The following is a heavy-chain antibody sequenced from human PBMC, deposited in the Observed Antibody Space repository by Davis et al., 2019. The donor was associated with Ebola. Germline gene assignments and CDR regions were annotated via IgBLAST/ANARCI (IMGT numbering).Heavy chain of an antibody. J-gene: IGHJ4*02. V-gene: IGHV4-38-2*02. Sequence: MPSETLSLTCTVSGYSINRGFTWGWIRQPPGKGLEWIGSIYHSGSTNYSPSLKSRVTISADTSKNQFSLRLKSVTAADTAMYYCARDHSSSWYSPLDYWGQGTLVTVSS. CDR2: IYHSGST. CDR1: GYSINRGFT. D-gene: IGHD6-13*01. CDR3: ARDHSSSWYSPLDY.